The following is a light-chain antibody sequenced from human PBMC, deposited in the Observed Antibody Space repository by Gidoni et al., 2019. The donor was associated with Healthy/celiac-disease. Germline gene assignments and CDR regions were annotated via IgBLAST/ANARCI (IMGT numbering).Light chain of an antibody. CDR1: QSVSSI. CDR3: QQYNNWPPRT. CDR2: GAS. V-gene: IGKV3-15*01. J-gene: IGKJ4*01. Sequence: EIVMTQSPATRSVSPGERATLSCRASQSVSSILAWYQQKPGQAPRLLIYGASTRATGIPARFRGSGSWTEFTLTISSLQYEDFAVYYCQQYNNWPPRTFGGGTKVEIK.